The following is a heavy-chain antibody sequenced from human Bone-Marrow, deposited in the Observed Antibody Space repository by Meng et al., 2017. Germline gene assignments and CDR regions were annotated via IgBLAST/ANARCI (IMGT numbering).Heavy chain of an antibody. CDR3: ARVWAVSGSTNWFDP. CDR1: GYTFTSNY. D-gene: IGHD1-26*01. Sequence: QVQLVQSVAEVKKPGASVKVSCKASGYTFTSNYMHWVRQAPGQGLEWMGIINPSGGSTSYAQKFQGRVTMTRDTSTSTVYMELSSLRSEDTAVYYCARVWAVSGSTNWFDPWGQGTLVTVSS. J-gene: IGHJ5*02. CDR2: INPSGGST. V-gene: IGHV1-46*01.